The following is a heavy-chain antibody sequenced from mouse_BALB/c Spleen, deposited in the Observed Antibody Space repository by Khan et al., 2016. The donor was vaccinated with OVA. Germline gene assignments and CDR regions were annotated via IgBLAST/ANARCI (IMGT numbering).Heavy chain of an antibody. D-gene: IGHD1-3*01. Sequence: EVELVESGGGLVQPGGSRKLSCAASGFTFSSFGMHWVRQAPEKGLEWVAYISSGSSSIYYADTVKGRFTISRDNPKNTLFLQMTSLRSEDTAMYYCARDNYVNFDYWGQGTTRTVAS. CDR3: ARDNYVNFDY. J-gene: IGHJ2*01. V-gene: IGHV5-17*02. CDR1: GFTFSSFG. CDR2: ISSGSSSI.